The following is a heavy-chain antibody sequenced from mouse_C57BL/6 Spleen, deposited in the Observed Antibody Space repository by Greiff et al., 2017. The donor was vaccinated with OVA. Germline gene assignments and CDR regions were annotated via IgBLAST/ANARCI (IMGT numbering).Heavy chain of an antibody. CDR3: ARSGDYYGSSYEGGAMDY. CDR2: INPNYGTT. D-gene: IGHD1-1*01. V-gene: IGHV1-39*01. J-gene: IGHJ4*01. CDR1: GYSFTDYN. Sequence: VQLQQSGPELVKPGASVKISCKASGYSFTDYNMNWVKQSNGKSLEWIGVINPNYGTTSYNQKFKGKATLTVDQSSRTAYMQLNSLTSEDSAVYYCARSGDYYGSSYEGGAMDYWGQGTSVTVSS.